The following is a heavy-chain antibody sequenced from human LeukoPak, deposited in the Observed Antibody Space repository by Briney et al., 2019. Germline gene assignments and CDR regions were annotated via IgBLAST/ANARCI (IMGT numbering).Heavy chain of an antibody. J-gene: IGHJ5*02. CDR2: IYYSGST. Sequence: PSETLSLTCTVSGGSISSYYWSWIRQPPGKGLEWIGYIYYSGSTNYNPPLKSRVTISVDTSKNQFSLKLSSVTAADTAVYYCARDYYYDSSGAFDPWGQGTLVTVSS. CDR1: GGSISSYY. V-gene: IGHV4-59*01. CDR3: ARDYYYDSSGAFDP. D-gene: IGHD3-22*01.